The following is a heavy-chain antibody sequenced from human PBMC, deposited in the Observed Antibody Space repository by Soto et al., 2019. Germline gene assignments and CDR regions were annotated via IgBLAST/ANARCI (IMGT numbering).Heavy chain of an antibody. J-gene: IGHJ6*02. CDR3: ARGPYGLDV. CDR2: IDQGGST. CDR1: GRSFSGYY. V-gene: IGHV4-34*01. Sequence: PSETLSLTCAVYGRSFSGYYWSWIRQPPEMGLEWIGEIDQGGSTNYNPSLKSRVTISVDTSNNRFSLNLSSVTAADTAVYYCARGPYGLDVWGHGTTVTVSS.